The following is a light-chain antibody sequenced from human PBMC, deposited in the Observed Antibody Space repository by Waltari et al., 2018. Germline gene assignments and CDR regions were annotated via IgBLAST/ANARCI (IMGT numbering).Light chain of an antibody. Sequence: YVLTQPPSVSVAPGQAARIACCRSHFESQSCHWYQVNPGQAPVLVIFDDSDRASPIPERFSGSNSGNTATLTISRVEVGDEADYYCQVWDGSADEAVFGGGTKLTVL. CDR1: HFESQS. V-gene: IGLV3-21*02. CDR3: QVWDGSADEAV. J-gene: IGLJ2*01. CDR2: DDS.